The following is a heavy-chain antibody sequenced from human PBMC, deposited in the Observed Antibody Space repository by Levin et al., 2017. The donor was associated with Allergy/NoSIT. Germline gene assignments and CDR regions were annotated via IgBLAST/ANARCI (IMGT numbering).Heavy chain of an antibody. Sequence: GESLKISCAASGFTFSNYAMSWVRQAPGKGLEWVSAITTSGRTYYADSVKGRFTVSRDNSKNMLYLQMNSLRADDTAVYYCVKEMTTVIPVFDYWGQGTLVTVSS. CDR3: VKEMTTVIPVFDY. V-gene: IGHV3-23*01. D-gene: IGHD4-17*01. J-gene: IGHJ4*02. CDR2: ITTSGRT. CDR1: GFTFSNYA.